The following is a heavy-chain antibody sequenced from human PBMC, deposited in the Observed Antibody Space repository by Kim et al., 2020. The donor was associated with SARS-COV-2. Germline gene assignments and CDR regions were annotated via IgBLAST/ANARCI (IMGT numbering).Heavy chain of an antibody. CDR3: TRVSRSDGGDY. D-gene: IGHD1-26*01. V-gene: IGHV3-7*01. CDR1: GFTLSSSW. Sequence: GGSLRLSCAASGFTLSSSWMNWVRQAPGKGLEWVATIKEDGSGKYYVDSVKGRFTISRDNAKNSLFLQMNSLRVEDTAVYYCTRVSRSDGGDYWGQGTLVTVPS. CDR2: IKEDGSGK. J-gene: IGHJ4*02.